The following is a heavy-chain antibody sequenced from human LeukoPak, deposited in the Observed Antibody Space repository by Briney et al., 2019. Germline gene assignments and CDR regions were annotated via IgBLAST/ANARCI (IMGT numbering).Heavy chain of an antibody. CDR1: GFTFSSYA. CDR3: ASTYYDFWSGYPYGMDV. V-gene: IGHV3-23*01. D-gene: IGHD3-3*01. Sequence: GGSLRLSCAASGFTFSSYAMSWVRQAPGKGLEWVSAISGSGGSTYYADSVKGRFTISRDNSKNTLYLQMNSLRAEDTAVYYCASTYYDFWSGYPYGMDVWGQGTTVTVSS. CDR2: ISGSGGST. J-gene: IGHJ6*02.